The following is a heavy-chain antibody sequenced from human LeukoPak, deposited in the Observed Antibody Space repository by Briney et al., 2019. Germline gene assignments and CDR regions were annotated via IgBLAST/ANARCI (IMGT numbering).Heavy chain of an antibody. CDR1: AFTFSNYG. CDR3: ARGSGSYSAFDY. J-gene: IGHJ4*02. V-gene: IGHV3-33*01. CDR2: IWYDGSDK. Sequence: AGGSLRLSCAASAFTFSNYGMHWVRQAPGKGLEWVAVIWYDGSDKYYADSVKGRFTISRDNSKNTLYLQMNSLRAEDTAVYYCARGSGSYSAFDYWGQGTLVTVSS. D-gene: IGHD1-26*01.